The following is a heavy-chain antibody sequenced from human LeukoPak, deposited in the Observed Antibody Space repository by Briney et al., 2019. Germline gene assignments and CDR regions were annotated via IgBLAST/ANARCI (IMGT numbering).Heavy chain of an antibody. D-gene: IGHD2-15*01. CDR2: IYHSGST. V-gene: IGHV4-30-2*01. CDR1: GGSISSGGYS. Sequence: PSETLSLTCAVSGGSISSGGYSWSWIRQPPGKGLEWIGYIYHSGSTYYNPSLKSRVTISVDRSKNQFSLKLSSVTAADTAVDYCARESVAAPYYFDYWGQGTLVTVSS. CDR3: ARESVAAPYYFDY. J-gene: IGHJ4*02.